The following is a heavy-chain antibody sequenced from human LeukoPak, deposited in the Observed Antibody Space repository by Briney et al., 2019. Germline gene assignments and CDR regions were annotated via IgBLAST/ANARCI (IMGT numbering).Heavy chain of an antibody. J-gene: IGHJ5*02. V-gene: IGHV4-39*07. CDR3: ARALWSNWFDP. D-gene: IGHD5-18*01. Sequence: SETLSLTCTVSGGSISSSSYYWGWIRQPPGKGLEWIGSIYYSGSTYYNPSLKSRVTISVDTSKNQFSLKLSSVTAADTAVYYCARALWSNWFDPWGQGTLVTVSS. CDR1: GGSISSSSYY. CDR2: IYYSGST.